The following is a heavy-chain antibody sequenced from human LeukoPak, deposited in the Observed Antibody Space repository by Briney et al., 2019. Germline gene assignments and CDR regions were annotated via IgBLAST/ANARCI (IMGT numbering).Heavy chain of an antibody. Sequence: GGSLRLSCAASGFTFSSYAMSWVRQAPGKGLEWVSAISGSGGSTYYADSVKGRFTISRDNSKNTLYLQMNSLRAEDTAVYYCAKDRERGYYGSGSYSVSDYWGQGTLVTVSS. J-gene: IGHJ4*02. D-gene: IGHD3-10*01. CDR2: ISGSGGST. CDR3: AKDRERGYYGSGSYSVSDY. V-gene: IGHV3-23*01. CDR1: GFTFSSYA.